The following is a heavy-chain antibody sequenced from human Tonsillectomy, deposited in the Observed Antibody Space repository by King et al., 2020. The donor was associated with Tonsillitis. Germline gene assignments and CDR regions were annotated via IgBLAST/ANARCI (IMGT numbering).Heavy chain of an antibody. CDR3: ARDYYGSGNYPDAFDI. J-gene: IGHJ3*02. D-gene: IGHD3-10*01. CDR1: GYTFTGHC. CDR2: INPNSGDT. V-gene: IGHV1-2*02. Sequence: QLVQSGAEVKRPGASVKVSCKASGYTFTGHCLHWVRQAPGQGLECMGWINPNSGDTAYAQNFQGRVTMTRATSISTAYMELSRLRSDETAVYYCARDYYGSGNYPDAFDIWGQGTMVTVSS.